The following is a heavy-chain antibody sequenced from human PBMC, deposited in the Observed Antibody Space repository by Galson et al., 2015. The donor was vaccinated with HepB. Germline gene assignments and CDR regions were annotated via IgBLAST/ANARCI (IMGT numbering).Heavy chain of an antibody. Sequence: SVKVSCKASGGTLSTYSFAWVRQAPGQGLEWMGGVIPLFSAANYAQKFQDRVTILADESSSTLYMELRSLRFEDTAVYFWASGSLGGYGMDVWGQGTTVTVSS. CDR1: GGTLSTYS. V-gene: IGHV1-69*13. CDR3: ASGSLGGYGMDV. D-gene: IGHD3-16*01. J-gene: IGHJ6*02. CDR2: VIPLFSAA.